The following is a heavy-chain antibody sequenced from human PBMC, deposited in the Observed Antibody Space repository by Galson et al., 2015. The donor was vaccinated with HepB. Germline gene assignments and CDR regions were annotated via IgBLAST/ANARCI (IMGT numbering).Heavy chain of an antibody. CDR1: GLTFSSYT. V-gene: IGHV3-48*02. Sequence: SLRLSCAASGLTFSSYTMHWVRQAPGKGLEWLSYISTDSGTIYYADSVKGRFTISRDNANNPLSMQLQSLRDEDKAVYYCARAAFGRNPDWYFDLWGRGTLVTVSS. CDR3: ARAAFGRNPDWYFDL. CDR2: ISTDSGTI. J-gene: IGHJ2*01. D-gene: IGHD1-14*01.